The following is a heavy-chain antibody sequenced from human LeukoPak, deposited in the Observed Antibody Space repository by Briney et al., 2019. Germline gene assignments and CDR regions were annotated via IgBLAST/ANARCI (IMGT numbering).Heavy chain of an antibody. CDR3: AKPSFGNATPKWFAP. CDR1: GYTFTGYY. J-gene: IGHJ5*02. D-gene: IGHD2-15*01. Sequence: ASVKVSCKASGYTFTGYYMHWVRQPPGQGLEWMGWINPDSGGTNYAKQFQGRVNMTWDTSSSTAQIELSRLRPDQTAVYYCAKPSFGNATPKWFAPWGQGTLVTVSS. V-gene: IGHV1-2*02. CDR2: INPDSGGT.